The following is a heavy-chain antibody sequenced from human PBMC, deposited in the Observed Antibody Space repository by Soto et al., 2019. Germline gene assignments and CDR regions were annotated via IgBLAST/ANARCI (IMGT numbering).Heavy chain of an antibody. V-gene: IGHV1-3*01. Sequence: QVQLVQSGAEVKKPGASVKVSCKASGYTFTSYAMHWVRQAPGQRLEWMGWINAGNGNTKYSQKFQGRVTITRDTSASTAHMELSSLRSEDTAVYYCARFGPMTTVSRGAFDIWGQGTMVTVSS. J-gene: IGHJ3*02. CDR2: INAGNGNT. CDR1: GYTFTSYA. D-gene: IGHD4-17*01. CDR3: ARFGPMTTVSRGAFDI.